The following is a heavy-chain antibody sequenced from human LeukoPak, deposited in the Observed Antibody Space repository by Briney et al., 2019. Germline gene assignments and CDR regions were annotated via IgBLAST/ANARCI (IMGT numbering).Heavy chain of an antibody. CDR1: GGSISTYY. J-gene: IGHJ5*02. CDR3: ARRGRVEEGRYFDWSYTQGWFDP. D-gene: IGHD3-9*01. CDR2: IYHSGST. V-gene: IGHV4-59*08. Sequence: SETLSLTCTVSGGSISTYYWSWIRQPPGKGLEWIGYIYHSGSTKYNPSLKSRVTISVDTSKNQFSLKLSSVTAADTAVYYCARRGRVEEGRYFDWSYTQGWFDPWGQGTLVTVSS.